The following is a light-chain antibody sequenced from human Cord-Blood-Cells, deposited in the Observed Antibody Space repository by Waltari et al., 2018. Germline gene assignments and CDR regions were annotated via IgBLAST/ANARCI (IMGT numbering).Light chain of an antibody. J-gene: IGKJ4*01. CDR2: GAS. CDR3: QQYGSSPLT. Sequence: EIVLTQPPGTLSFSPGERATLSCRASQSVGSSYLAWYQQKPGQAPRILIYGASSRATGIPDRFSGSGSGTDFTLTISRLEPEDFAVYYCQQYGSSPLTFGGGTKVEIK. V-gene: IGKV3-20*01. CDR1: QSVGSSY.